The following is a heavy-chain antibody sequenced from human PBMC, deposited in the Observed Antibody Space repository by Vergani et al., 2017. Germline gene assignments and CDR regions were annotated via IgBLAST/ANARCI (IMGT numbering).Heavy chain of an antibody. CDR1: GGTFSSYA. D-gene: IGHD6-13*01. CDR3: ARERSSSWYPYYYYGMDV. J-gene: IGHJ6*02. CDR2: IIPIFGIA. V-gene: IGHV1-69*17. Sequence: QVQLVQSGAEVKKPGSSVKVSCKASGGTFSSYAISWVRQAPGQGLEWMGGIIPIFGIANYAQKFQGRVTITADKSTSTAYMELSSLRSEDTAVYYCARERSSSWYPYYYYGMDVWGQGTTVTVSS.